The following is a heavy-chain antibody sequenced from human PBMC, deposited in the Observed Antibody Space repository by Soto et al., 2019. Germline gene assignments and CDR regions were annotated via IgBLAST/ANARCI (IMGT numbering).Heavy chain of an antibody. Sequence: GESLKISCKGSGYSCTSNWIGWVRQMPGKGLEWMAIINPGDSDTRYSPSFQGRVTISVDKSITTAYPQWSSLKASDTAIYYCAGALGRQATAYWGQGTLVTVSS. V-gene: IGHV5-51*01. CDR3: AGALGRQATAY. J-gene: IGHJ4*02. CDR1: GYSCTSNW. CDR2: INPGDSDT.